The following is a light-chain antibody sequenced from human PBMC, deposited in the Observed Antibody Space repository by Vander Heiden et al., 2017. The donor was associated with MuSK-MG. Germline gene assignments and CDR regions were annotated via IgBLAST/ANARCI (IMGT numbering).Light chain of an antibody. J-gene: IGKJ4*01. Sequence: DIVMTQSPDSLAVPLGERATIKCKSSQSVLYSPNSKNYIAWYQQKPGQPPKLLIYWASTREYGVPDRFSGSGSGTDFTLTISSLQAEDVAIYYWHQYYSGLTFGAGTRVEIK. CDR3: HQYYSGLT. V-gene: IGKV4-1*01. CDR1: QSVLYSPNSKNY. CDR2: WAS.